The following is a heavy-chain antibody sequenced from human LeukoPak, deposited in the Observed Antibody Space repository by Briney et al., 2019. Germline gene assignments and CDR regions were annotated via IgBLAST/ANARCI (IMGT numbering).Heavy chain of an antibody. J-gene: IGHJ4*02. CDR3: ARHVGIVGATTPPGYYFDY. D-gene: IGHD1-26*01. Sequence: PSETLSLTCAVYGGSFSGYYWSWIRQPPGKGLEWIGEINHSGSTNYNPSLKSRVTISVDTSKNQFSLKLSSVTAADTAVYYCARHVGIVGATTPPGYYFDYWGQGTLVTVSS. V-gene: IGHV4-34*01. CDR2: INHSGST. CDR1: GGSFSGYY.